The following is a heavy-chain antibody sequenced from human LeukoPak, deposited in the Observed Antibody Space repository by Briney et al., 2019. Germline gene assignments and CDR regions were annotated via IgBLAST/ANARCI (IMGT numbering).Heavy chain of an antibody. D-gene: IGHD1-26*01. CDR1: GYTFTGYY. CDR2: INPNSGGT. V-gene: IGHV1-2*06. Sequence: GASVKVSCKASGYTFTGYYMHWVRQAPGQGLEWMGRINPNSGGTNYAQKFQGRVTMTRDTSISTAYMELSSLRSEDTAVYYCARRGLTGSYTRDDYWGQGTLVTVSS. CDR3: ARRGLTGSYTRDDY. J-gene: IGHJ4*02.